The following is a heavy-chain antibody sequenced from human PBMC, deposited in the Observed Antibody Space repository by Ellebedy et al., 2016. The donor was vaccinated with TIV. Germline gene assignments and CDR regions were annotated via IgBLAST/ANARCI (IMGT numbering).Heavy chain of an antibody. CDR2: IYSSWNT. J-gene: IGHJ4*02. CDR3: AADRSISWYFY. Sequence: MPGGSLRLSCTVSGDSISSRNLYWGWIRQAPGKSLQWIGSIYSSWNTYYNPSLESRVTMSIDTSKNQFSLKLTSVTAADTAVYYCAADRSISWYFYWGQGTLVTVSS. CDR1: GDSISSRNLY. D-gene: IGHD2-2*01. V-gene: IGHV4-39*07.